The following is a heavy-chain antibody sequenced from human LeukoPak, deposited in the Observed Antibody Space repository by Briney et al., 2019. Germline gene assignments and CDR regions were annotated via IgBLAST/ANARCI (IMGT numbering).Heavy chain of an antibody. CDR3: ARDDYDILTGYSPPGY. CDR2: ISAYNGNT. J-gene: IGHJ4*02. V-gene: IGHV1-18*01. CDR1: GYTFTSYG. Sequence: ASVKVSCKASGYTFTSYGISWVRQAPGQGLEWMGWISAYNGNTNYAQKLQGRVTMTTDTSTSTAYMALRSLRSDDTAVYYCARDDYDILTGYSPPGYWGQGTLVTVSS. D-gene: IGHD3-9*01.